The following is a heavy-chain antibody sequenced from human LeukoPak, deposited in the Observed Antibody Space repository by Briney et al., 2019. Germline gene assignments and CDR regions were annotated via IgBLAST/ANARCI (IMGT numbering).Heavy chain of an antibody. CDR1: GFTFSSYE. CDR3: ARDRENCSGGSCYSYAFDI. V-gene: IGHV3-48*03. D-gene: IGHD2-15*01. CDR2: ISSSGSTI. Sequence: GGSLRLSCAASGFTFSSYEMNWVRQAPGKGLEWVSYISSSGSTIYYADSVKGRFTISRDNANNSLYLQMNSLRAEDTAVYYCARDRENCSGGSCYSYAFDIWGQGTMVTVSS. J-gene: IGHJ3*02.